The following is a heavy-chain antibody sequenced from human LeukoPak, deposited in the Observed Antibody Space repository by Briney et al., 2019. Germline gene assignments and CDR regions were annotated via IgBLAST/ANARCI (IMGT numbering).Heavy chain of an antibody. CDR1: GFTFSSYG. Sequence: GRSLRLSCAASGFTFSSYGMHWVRQAPGKGLEWVAVIWYDGSNKYYADSVKGRFTISRDNSKNTLYLQMNSLRAEDTAVYYCAGDRGYGSGSYYIDYWGQGTLVTVSS. V-gene: IGHV3-33*01. CDR3: AGDRGYGSGSYYIDY. J-gene: IGHJ4*02. CDR2: IWYDGSNK. D-gene: IGHD3-10*01.